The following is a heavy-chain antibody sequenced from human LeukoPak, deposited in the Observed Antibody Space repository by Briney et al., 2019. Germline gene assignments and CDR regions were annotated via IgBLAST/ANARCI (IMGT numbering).Heavy chain of an antibody. Sequence: SETLSLTCAVYGGSFSGYYWSWIRQPPGKGLEWIGEINHSGSTNYNPSLKSRVTISVDTSKNQFSLKLSSVTAADTAVYYCARLRLRRFGDRDFDYWGQGTLVTVSS. CDR1: GGSFSGYY. CDR3: ARLRLRRFGDRDFDY. D-gene: IGHD3-10*01. V-gene: IGHV4-34*01. J-gene: IGHJ4*02. CDR2: INHSGST.